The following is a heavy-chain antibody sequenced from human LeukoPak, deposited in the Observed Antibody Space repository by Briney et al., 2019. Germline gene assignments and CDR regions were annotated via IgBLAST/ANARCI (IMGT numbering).Heavy chain of an antibody. CDR1: GFTFSSYW. CDR3: AGGPGFLIDC. CDR2: INQNGNEK. J-gene: IGHJ4*01. Sequence: GGSLRLSCAASGFTFSSYWMSWVRRAPGKGLEWIANINQNGNEKHYLDSMKGRLTISRDNANNLVFLQMNRLTIEDTAVYYCAGGPGFLIDCWGHGTLVTVSS. V-gene: IGHV3-7*01. D-gene: IGHD3-3*01.